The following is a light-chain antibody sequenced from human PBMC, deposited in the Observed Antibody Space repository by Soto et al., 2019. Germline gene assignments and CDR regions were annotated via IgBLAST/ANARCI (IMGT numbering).Light chain of an antibody. CDR1: QSISSW. CDR3: QQSYSDIT. Sequence: DIQMTQSPSTLSASVGDRVTITCRASQSISSWLAWYQQRPGKAPKLLIYAASSLQSGVPSRFRGSGSGTDFTLTISSLQPEDFATYYCQQSYSDITFGLGTRLEIK. V-gene: IGKV1-5*01. CDR2: AAS. J-gene: IGKJ5*01.